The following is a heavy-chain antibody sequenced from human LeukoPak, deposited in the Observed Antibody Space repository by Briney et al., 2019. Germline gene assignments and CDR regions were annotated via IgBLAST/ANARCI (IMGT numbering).Heavy chain of an antibody. CDR1: GFTFDDYA. J-gene: IGHJ4*02. D-gene: IGHD6-19*01. CDR2: ISWNSGSI. V-gene: IGHV3-9*01. CDR3: AKDRSGWFSYYFDY. Sequence: PGRSLRLSCAASGFTFDDYAMHWVRQAPGKGLEWVSGISWNSGSIGYADSVKGRFTISRDNAKNPLYLQMNSLRAEDTALYYCAKDRSGWFSYYFDYWGQGTLVTVSS.